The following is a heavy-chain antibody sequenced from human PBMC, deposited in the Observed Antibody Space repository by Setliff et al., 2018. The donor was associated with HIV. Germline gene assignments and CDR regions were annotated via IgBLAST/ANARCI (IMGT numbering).Heavy chain of an antibody. CDR3: ARGSMPDY. J-gene: IGHJ4*02. CDR1: GGSFNGYY. CDR2: INHSGST. Sequence: PSETLSLTCAVYGGSFNGYYWSWIRQPPGKGLEWIGEINHSGSTNYNPSLKSRVTMSVDKSKNQFSLRLSSVTAADTAVYYCARGSMPDYWGQGTLVTVSS. V-gene: IGHV4-34*01. D-gene: IGHD2-2*01.